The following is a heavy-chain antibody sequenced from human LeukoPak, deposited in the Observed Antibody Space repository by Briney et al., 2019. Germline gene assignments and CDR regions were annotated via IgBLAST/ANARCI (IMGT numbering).Heavy chain of an antibody. CDR3: ARDLGIVVQERAFDI. Sequence: GGSLRLSCAASGFTFSSYEMNWVRQAPGKGLELVSYISSSGSTIYYADSVKGRFTISRDNAKNSLYLQTNSLRAEDTAVYYCARDLGIVVQERAFDIWGQGTMVTVSS. J-gene: IGHJ3*02. CDR2: ISSSGSTI. V-gene: IGHV3-48*03. D-gene: IGHD2-2*03. CDR1: GFTFSSYE.